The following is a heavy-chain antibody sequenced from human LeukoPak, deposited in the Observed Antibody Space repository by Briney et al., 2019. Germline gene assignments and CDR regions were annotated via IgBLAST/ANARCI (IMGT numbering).Heavy chain of an antibody. V-gene: IGHV1-2*04. CDR2: INPNSGGT. J-gene: IGHJ6*02. Sequence: ASVKVSCKASGYTFTHYAVHWVRQAPGQGLEWMGWINPNSGGTNYAQKFQGWVTMTRDTSISTAYMELSRLRSDDTAVYYCARAGYCSSTSCYVPNYYYYYGMDVWGQGTTVTVSS. D-gene: IGHD2-2*01. CDR1: GYTFTHYA. CDR3: ARAGYCSSTSCYVPNYYYYYGMDV.